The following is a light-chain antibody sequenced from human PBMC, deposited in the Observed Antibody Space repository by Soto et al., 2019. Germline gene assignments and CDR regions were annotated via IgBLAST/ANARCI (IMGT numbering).Light chain of an antibody. CDR2: DVT. V-gene: IGLV2-14*03. CDR3: SSYTSTSTVV. CDR1: SSDVGGYSY. J-gene: IGLJ2*01. Sequence: QSALTQPASVSGSPGQSITISCTGTSSDVGGYSYVSWYQQHPGKAPKLMIYDVTDRPSGVSYRFSGSKSGNTASLTISGLQAEDEAAYYCSSYTSTSTVVFGGGTKVTVL.